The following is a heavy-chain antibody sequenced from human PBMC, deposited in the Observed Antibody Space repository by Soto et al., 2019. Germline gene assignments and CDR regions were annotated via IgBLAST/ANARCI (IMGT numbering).Heavy chain of an antibody. CDR1: GGTFSNYA. CDR2: IIPIFGTA. D-gene: IGHD1-7*01. J-gene: IGHJ5*02. Sequence: GASVKVFCKASGGTFSNYAISWVRQAPGQGLEWMGGIIPIFGTANYAQKFQGRVTITADESTSTAYMELNSLRAEDTAVYYCAKDSSVELNWFDPWGQGTLVTVSS. CDR3: AKDSSVELNWFDP. V-gene: IGHV1-69*13.